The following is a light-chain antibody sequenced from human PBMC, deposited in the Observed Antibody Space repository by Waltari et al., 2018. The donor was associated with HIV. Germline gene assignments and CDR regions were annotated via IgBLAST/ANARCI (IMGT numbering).Light chain of an antibody. Sequence: SSVLTQSPSVSVAPGQTASITCGGPHIGSESVHWYQQKPGQAPVLVIYYDSDRPSGIPERFSGSKSGNTATLTISRVEAGDEADYYCQVWDSTTDHYVFGTGAKVTVL. CDR3: QVWDSTTDHYV. CDR2: YDS. CDR1: HIGSES. J-gene: IGLJ1*01. V-gene: IGLV3-21*04.